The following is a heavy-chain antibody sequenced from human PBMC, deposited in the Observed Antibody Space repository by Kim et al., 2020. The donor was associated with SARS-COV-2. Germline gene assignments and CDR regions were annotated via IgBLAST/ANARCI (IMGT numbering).Heavy chain of an antibody. Sequence: SETLSLTCTVSGGPISSSSYNWVWIRQPPGKGLEWIRSIYYRGGAYYNPSLKSRVTMSLDMSKNQFSLKLTSVTAADTAVYYCARRPTVTNWFDPWGQGTPVTASS. V-gene: IGHV4-39*01. CDR3: ARRPTVTNWFDP. D-gene: IGHD4-4*01. CDR2: IYYRGGA. CDR1: GGPISSSSYN. J-gene: IGHJ5*02.